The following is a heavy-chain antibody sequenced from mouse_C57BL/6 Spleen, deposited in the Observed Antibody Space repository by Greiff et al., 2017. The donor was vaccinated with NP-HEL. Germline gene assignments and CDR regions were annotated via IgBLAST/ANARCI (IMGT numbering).Heavy chain of an antibody. CDR1: GYTFTSYW. V-gene: IGHV1-72*01. CDR2: IDPNSGGT. D-gene: IGHD1-1*01. CDR3: ARCYYGSSPYWYFDV. J-gene: IGHJ1*03. Sequence: QVQLQQPGAELVKPGASVKLSCKASGYTFTSYWMHWVKQRPGRGLEWIGRIDPNSGGTKYNEKFKSKATLTVDKPSSPAYMQLSSLTSEDSAVYYCARCYYGSSPYWYFDVWGTGTTVTVSS.